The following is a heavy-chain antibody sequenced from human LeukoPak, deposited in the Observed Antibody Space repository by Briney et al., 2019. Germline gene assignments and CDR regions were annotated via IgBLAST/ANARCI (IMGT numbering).Heavy chain of an antibody. V-gene: IGHV3-9*01. D-gene: IGHD6-13*01. Sequence: GRSLRLSCAASGFTFDDYAMHWVRQAPGKGLEWVSGISWNSGSIGYADSVKGRFTISRDNAKNSLYLQMNSLRAEDTALYYCAKASGYSSSKHAFDIWGQGTMVTVSS. CDR2: ISWNSGSI. CDR3: AKASGYSSSKHAFDI. J-gene: IGHJ3*02. CDR1: GFTFDDYA.